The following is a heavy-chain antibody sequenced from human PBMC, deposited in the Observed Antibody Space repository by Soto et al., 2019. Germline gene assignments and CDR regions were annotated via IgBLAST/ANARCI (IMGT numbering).Heavy chain of an antibody. CDR3: ARGGAMAPKVD. D-gene: IGHD3-16*01. V-gene: IGHV1-46*01. CDR2: INPSGGST. CDR1: GYTFTSYY. J-gene: IGHJ4*02. Sequence: QVQLVQSGAEVKKPGASVKVSCKASGYTFTSYYMHWVRQAPGQGLEWMGIINPSGGSTSYAQKFQGRVTMPRDTSTSTVDMELSSLRSEDAAVYYCARGGAMAPKVDWGRGTLVTVS.